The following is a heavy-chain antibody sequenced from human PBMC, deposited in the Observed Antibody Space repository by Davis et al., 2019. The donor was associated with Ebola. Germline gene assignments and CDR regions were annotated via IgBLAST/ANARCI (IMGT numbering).Heavy chain of an antibody. J-gene: IGHJ3*02. Sequence: PGGSLRLSCGASGFTFSNYNMDWVRQAPGKGLEWVSSIYRSGGYIYNADSVKGRFTISRDNSKNTLYLQMNSLRVEDTAVYYCAKRKDSSGSRGGAFDIWGQGTMVTVSS. CDR3: AKRKDSSGSRGGAFDI. CDR1: GFTFSNYN. D-gene: IGHD3-22*01. V-gene: IGHV3-23*05. CDR2: IYRSGGYI.